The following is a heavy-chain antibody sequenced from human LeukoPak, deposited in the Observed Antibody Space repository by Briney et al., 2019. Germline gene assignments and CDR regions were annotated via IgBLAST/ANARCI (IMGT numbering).Heavy chain of an antibody. Sequence: ASVKVSCTASGGTFSSYAISWVRQAPGQGLEWIGGIIPIFGTANYAQKFQGRVTITADESTSTAYMELSSLRSEDTAVYYCARDGGYSYGLTLDYWGQGTLVTVSS. J-gene: IGHJ4*02. CDR3: ARDGGYSYGLTLDY. V-gene: IGHV1-69*01. CDR1: GGTFSSYA. CDR2: IIPIFGTA. D-gene: IGHD5-18*01.